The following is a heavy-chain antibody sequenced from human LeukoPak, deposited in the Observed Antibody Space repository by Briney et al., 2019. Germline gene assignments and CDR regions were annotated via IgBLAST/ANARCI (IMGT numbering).Heavy chain of an antibody. CDR3: ARWDIRGTAHQLDY. Sequence: GSLGLSFAASGFSLSSHWMSWVRPAPGKGLEWVASINQDGRDRYYVDSVKGRFTTSRDNAKNSMYLQMNSLRPEDTAVYYCARWDIRGTAHQLDYWGQGTLVTVSS. J-gene: IGHJ4*02. CDR2: INQDGRDR. D-gene: IGHD5-12*01. V-gene: IGHV3-7*01. CDR1: GFSLSSHW.